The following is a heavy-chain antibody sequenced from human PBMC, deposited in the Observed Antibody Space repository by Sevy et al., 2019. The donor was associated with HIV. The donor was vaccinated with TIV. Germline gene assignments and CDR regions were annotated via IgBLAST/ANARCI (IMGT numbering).Heavy chain of an antibody. J-gene: IGHJ6*03. V-gene: IGHV3-15*01. CDR1: GFTFSNAW. Sequence: GGSLRLSCAASGFTFSNAWMSWVRQAPGKGLEWVGRIKSKTDGGTTDYAAPVKGRFTISRDDSKNTLYLQMNSLKTEDTAVYYCTTDGRGYCSGGSCYSVDYYYYYMDVWGKRTTVTVSS. D-gene: IGHD2-15*01. CDR2: IKSKTDGGTT. CDR3: TTDGRGYCSGGSCYSVDYYYYYMDV.